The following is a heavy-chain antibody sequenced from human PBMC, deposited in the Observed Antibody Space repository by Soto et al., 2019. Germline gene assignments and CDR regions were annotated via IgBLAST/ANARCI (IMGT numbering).Heavy chain of an antibody. CDR1: GFTFSNYW. CDR3: VCFECGRTAVVTAMEANGY. CDR2: VNSDESST. D-gene: IGHD2-21*02. J-gene: IGHJ4*02. V-gene: IGHV3-74*01. Sequence: PGGSLRLSCAASGFTFSNYWMHWVRQGPGKGLVWVSRVNSDESSTSYADSVKGRFTISRDNAKNTLDLQMSSLRFEDTALYYCVCFECGRTAVVTAMEANGYWGQGTVVTVPQ.